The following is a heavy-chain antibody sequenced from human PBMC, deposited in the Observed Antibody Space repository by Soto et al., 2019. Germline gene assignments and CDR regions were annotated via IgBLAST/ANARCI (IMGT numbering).Heavy chain of an antibody. Sequence: QLQLQESGPGLVKPSETLSLTCTVSGGSISSSSYYWGWIRQPPGKGLEGVGSIYYSGSTYYNPALTSRVTISVDTSKNQFSLKLSSVTAADTAVYYCARRGRADEFDYWGQGTLVTVSS. V-gene: IGHV4-39*01. CDR3: ARRGRADEFDY. CDR2: IYYSGST. CDR1: GGSISSSSYY. D-gene: IGHD1-26*01. J-gene: IGHJ4*02.